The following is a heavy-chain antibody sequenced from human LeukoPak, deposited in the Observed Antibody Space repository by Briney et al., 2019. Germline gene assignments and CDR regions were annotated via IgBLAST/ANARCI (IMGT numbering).Heavy chain of an antibody. V-gene: IGHV3-74*03. CDR3: ARDIINMVRGIIMD. Sequence: PGGSLRLSCAASGFTFRNYWMHWGRQAPGKGLEWVSRTNTDGSSTTYADSVKGRFTISRDNAKNTLYLQMNTLRAEDTAVYYCARDIINMVRGIIMDWGQGTLVAVSS. J-gene: IGHJ4*02. CDR2: TNTDGSST. D-gene: IGHD3-10*01. CDR1: GFTFRNYW.